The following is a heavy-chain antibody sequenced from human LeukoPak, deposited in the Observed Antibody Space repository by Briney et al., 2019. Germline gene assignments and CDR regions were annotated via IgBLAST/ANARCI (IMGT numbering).Heavy chain of an antibody. CDR2: ISGSGGST. CDR1: GFTFSSYA. V-gene: IGHV3-23*01. Sequence: GSLRLSCAASGFTFSSYAMSWVRQAPGKGLKWVSVISGSGGSTYYTDSVKGRFTISRDNSKNTLYLQMNSLRAEDTAVYYCAKRVAYDYGMDVWGKGTTVTVSS. J-gene: IGHJ6*04. CDR3: AKRVAYDYGMDV.